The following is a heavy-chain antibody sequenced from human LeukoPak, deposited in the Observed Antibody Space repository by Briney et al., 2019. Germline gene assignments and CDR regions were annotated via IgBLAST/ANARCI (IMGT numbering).Heavy chain of an antibody. CDR2: ISGDGVTT. V-gene: IGHV3-23*01. CDR1: GFTFSNYA. J-gene: IGHJ4*02. CDR3: AKTVHFTRPNYYFDS. Sequence: GGSLRLSCAASGFTFSNYAMSWVRQAPGKGLEWVSTISGDGVTTYSADSVKGRFTISRDSSKNTVYLQMNSLRAEDTAIYYCAKTVHFTRPNYYFDSWGQGTLVTVSS.